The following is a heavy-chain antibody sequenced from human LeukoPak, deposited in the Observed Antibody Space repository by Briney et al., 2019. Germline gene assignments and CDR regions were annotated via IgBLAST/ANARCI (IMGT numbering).Heavy chain of an antibody. D-gene: IGHD5-18*01. CDR1: GFTVGSNY. CDR2: ISGSGGST. CDR3: AKRQYREFDY. V-gene: IGHV3-23*01. J-gene: IGHJ4*02. Sequence: GGSLRLSCAASGFTVGSNYMRWVRQAPGKGLEWVSAISGSGGSTYYADSVKGRFTISRDNSRNTLYLQMNSLRAEDTAVYYCAKRQYREFDYWGQGTLVTVAS.